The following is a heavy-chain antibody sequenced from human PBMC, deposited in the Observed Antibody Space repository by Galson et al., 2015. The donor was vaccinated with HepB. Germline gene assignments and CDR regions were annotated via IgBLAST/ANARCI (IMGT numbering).Heavy chain of an antibody. CDR3: ARDYAVAGPTNLDY. CDR2: INTNTGNP. V-gene: IGHV7-4-1*02. Sequence: SVKVSCKASGYTFTSYAMNWVRQAPGQGLEWMGWINTNTGNPTYAQGFTGRFVFSLDTSVSTAYLQISSLKAEDTAVYYCARDYAVAGPTNLDYWGQGTLVTVSS. CDR1: GYTFTSYA. D-gene: IGHD6-19*01. J-gene: IGHJ4*02.